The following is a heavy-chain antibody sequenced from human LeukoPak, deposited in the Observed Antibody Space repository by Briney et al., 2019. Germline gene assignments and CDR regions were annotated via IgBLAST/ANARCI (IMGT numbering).Heavy chain of an antibody. CDR2: INHSGST. J-gene: IGHJ4*02. CDR3: ARGGRYCSSTSCYTFGYSYGLNPPFDY. CDR1: GGSFSGYY. Sequence: SETLSLTXTVSGGSFSGYYWSWIRQPPGKGVEWIGEINHSGSTNYNPSLKSRVTISVDTSKNQFSLKLSSVTAADTAVYYCARGGRYCSSTSCYTFGYSYGLNPPFDYWGQGTLVTVSS. D-gene: IGHD2-2*02. V-gene: IGHV4-34*01.